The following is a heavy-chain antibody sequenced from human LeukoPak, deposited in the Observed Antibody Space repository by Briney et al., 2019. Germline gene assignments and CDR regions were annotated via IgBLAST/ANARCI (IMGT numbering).Heavy chain of an antibody. V-gene: IGHV3-21*04. Sequence: GGSLRLSCAASGFTFSTYHMDWVRQAPGKGLEWVSSISTTSSYIYYSDSARGRFTISRDNAKNSLYLRMNSLRADDTAVYYCAKEGPGGGGYFDDWGQGTLVTVSS. CDR1: GFTFSTYH. D-gene: IGHD3-16*01. CDR3: AKEGPGGGGYFDD. CDR2: ISTTSSYI. J-gene: IGHJ4*02.